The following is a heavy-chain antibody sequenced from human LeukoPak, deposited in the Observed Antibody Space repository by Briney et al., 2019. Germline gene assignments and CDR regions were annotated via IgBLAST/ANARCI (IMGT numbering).Heavy chain of an antibody. J-gene: IGHJ4*02. D-gene: IGHD6-19*01. V-gene: IGHV3-48*01. CDR3: ARSGHSNGWYYFDY. Sequence: GGSLRLSCAASGFTFSSYGMNWVRQAPGKRLEWIAYISSYTITYYADFVKGRFTISRDNAKKSLDLQMNSLRAEDTAVYYCARSGHSNGWYYFDYWGLGALVTVSS. CDR2: ISSYTIT. CDR1: GFTFSSYG.